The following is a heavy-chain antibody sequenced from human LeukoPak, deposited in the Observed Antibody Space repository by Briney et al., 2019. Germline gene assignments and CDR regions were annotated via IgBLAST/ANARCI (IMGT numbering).Heavy chain of an antibody. D-gene: IGHD2-2*01. CDR2: INPNSGGT. CDR1: GYTFTSYD. Sequence: ASVKVSCKASGYTFTSYDINWVRQATGQGLEWMGWINPNSGGTNYAQKFQGRVTMTRDTSISTAYMELSRLRSDDTAVYYCIVVVPAATDYWGQGTLVTVSS. V-gene: IGHV1-2*02. CDR3: IVVVPAATDY. J-gene: IGHJ4*02.